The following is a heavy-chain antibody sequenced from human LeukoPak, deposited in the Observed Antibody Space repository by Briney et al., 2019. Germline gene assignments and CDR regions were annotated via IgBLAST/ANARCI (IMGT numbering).Heavy chain of an antibody. CDR1: GGSFSGYY. Sequence: PSETLSLTCAVYGGSFSGYYWSWIRQPPGKGLEWIGEINHSGSTNYNPSLKSRVTISVDTSKNQFSLKLSSVTAAATAVYYCASSGYSSDWYSRGDDAFDIWGQGTMVTVSS. D-gene: IGHD6-19*01. J-gene: IGHJ3*02. CDR2: INHSGST. V-gene: IGHV4-34*01. CDR3: ASSGYSSDWYSRGDDAFDI.